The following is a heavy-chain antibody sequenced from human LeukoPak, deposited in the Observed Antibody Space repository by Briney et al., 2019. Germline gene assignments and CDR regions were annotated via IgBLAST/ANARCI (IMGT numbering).Heavy chain of an antibody. D-gene: IGHD6-19*01. V-gene: IGHV3-23*01. Sequence: PGGSLRLSCAGSGFTFSSYAMSWVRQAPGKGLEWVSDISGSGGSTYYADSVKGRFTISRDNSKSTLYLQMNSLRAEDTAVYYCATRYSSGWYGPNYWGRGTLVTVSS. CDR3: ATRYSSGWYGPNY. CDR2: ISGSGGST. J-gene: IGHJ2*01. CDR1: GFTFSSYA.